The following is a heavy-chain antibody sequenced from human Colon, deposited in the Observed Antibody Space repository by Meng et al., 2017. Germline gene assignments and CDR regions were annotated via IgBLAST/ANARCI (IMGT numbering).Heavy chain of an antibody. Sequence: LQVSGTGLVRPSEHLSLTCTVSGGSVSSGTYYWSWIRQPPGKGLEWIGCIYYSGTTNYNPSLKSRVSMSVDTTKNQFYLKLTSVTVADTAVFYCAGLIAGWPFYFDYWGQGILVTVSS. J-gene: IGHJ4*02. V-gene: IGHV4-61*01. CDR3: AGLIAGWPFYFDY. CDR1: GGSVSSGTYY. D-gene: IGHD6-19*01. CDR2: IYYSGTT.